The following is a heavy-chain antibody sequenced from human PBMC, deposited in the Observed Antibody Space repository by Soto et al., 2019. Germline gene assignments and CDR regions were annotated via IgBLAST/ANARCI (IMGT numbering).Heavy chain of an antibody. CDR1: GFTFSSYA. CDR2: ISGSGGST. Sequence: EVQLLESGGGLVQPGGSLRLSCAASGFTFSSYAMSWFRQAPGKGLEWVSAISGSGGSTYYADSVKGRFTISRDNSKNTLYLQMNSLRAEDTAVYYCAKGEYDSSGYLNYWGQGTLVTVSS. V-gene: IGHV3-23*01. J-gene: IGHJ4*02. CDR3: AKGEYDSSGYLNY. D-gene: IGHD3-22*01.